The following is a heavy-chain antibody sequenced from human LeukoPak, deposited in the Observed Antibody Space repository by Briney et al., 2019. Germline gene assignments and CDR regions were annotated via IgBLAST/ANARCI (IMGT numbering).Heavy chain of an antibody. J-gene: IGHJ4*02. CDR3: TTFSLDGDYFDY. Sequence: GGSLRLSCAASGFTVSSNYMSWVRQAPGKGLEWVSVIYSGGSTYYADSVKGRFTISRDNSKNTLYLQMNSLKTEDTAVYYCTTFSLDGDYFDYWGQGTLVTVSS. CDR2: IYSGGST. CDR1: GFTVSSNY. D-gene: IGHD3-3*02. V-gene: IGHV3-66*01.